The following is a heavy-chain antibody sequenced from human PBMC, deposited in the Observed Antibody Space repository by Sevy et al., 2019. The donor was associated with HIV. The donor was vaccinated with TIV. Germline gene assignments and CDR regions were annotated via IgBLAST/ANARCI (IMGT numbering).Heavy chain of an antibody. V-gene: IGHV1-2*02. Sequence: ASVKVSCSTSGYTFSVHYIYWVRQAAGQGLEWMGWINPNTGDTNFSPKFQGRVTMTRDSSFNIAYMEVSRLPSADTAVYFCERLRYSDPSGQYYGGGADYFDYWGQGTLVTVSS. J-gene: IGHJ4*02. CDR3: ERLRYSDPSGQYYGGGADYFDY. CDR2: INPNTGDT. CDR1: GYTFSVHY. D-gene: IGHD3-22*01.